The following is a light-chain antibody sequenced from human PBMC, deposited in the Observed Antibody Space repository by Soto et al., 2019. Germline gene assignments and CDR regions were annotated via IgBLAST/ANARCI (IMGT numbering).Light chain of an antibody. CDR1: QSVGSN. CDR2: GAS. Sequence: EIVMTQSPATLSVSPEERATLSCRASQSVGSNLAWYQQKPGQAPRPLIYGASTRATGIPARFSGSGSGTEFTLTISSLQSEDFAIYFCQQYNNWPPDRTFGQGTKVEIK. CDR3: QQYNNWPPDRT. V-gene: IGKV3-15*01. J-gene: IGKJ1*01.